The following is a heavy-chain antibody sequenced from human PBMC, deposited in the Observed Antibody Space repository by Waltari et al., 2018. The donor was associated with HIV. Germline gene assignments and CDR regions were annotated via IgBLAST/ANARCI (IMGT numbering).Heavy chain of an antibody. J-gene: IGHJ4*02. D-gene: IGHD3-3*01. CDR1: GYTFNSYG. Sequence: QVQLMQSGPEVRKPGASVKVSCKASGYTFNSYGVSWVRQAPGQGLEFMGWINTDNGNTNYVQKLQGRVTMTTDTSTNTAYLDLRSLRSDDTAVYFCAREILNDFWSGYSDYWGQGTLVTVSS. V-gene: IGHV1-18*01. CDR3: AREILNDFWSGYSDY. CDR2: INTDNGNT.